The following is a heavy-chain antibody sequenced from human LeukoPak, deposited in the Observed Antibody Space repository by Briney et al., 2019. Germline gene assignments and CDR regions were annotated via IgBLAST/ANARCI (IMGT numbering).Heavy chain of an antibody. D-gene: IGHD3-10*01. V-gene: IGHV5-51*03. CDR2: IYPGDSDT. CDR3: ATTLWSGADAFDI. J-gene: IGHJ3*02. CDR1: GYSFTSYW. Sequence: PGESLKIXCKGSGYSFTSYWIGWVRQMPGKGLEWMGVIYPGDSDTTYSPSFQGQVTISADKSISTAYLQWSSLKASDTAMYYCATTLWSGADAFDIWGQGTMVTVSS.